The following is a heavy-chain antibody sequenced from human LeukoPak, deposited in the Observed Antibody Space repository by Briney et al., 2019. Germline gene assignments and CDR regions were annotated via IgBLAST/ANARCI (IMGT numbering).Heavy chain of an antibody. D-gene: IGHD3-16*02. CDR3: TRGAGGLIDY. CDR1: DDSISDYY. Sequence: SETLSLTCTVSDDSISDYYRGWIRQPPGKGLERIGYFHNSGTSTYNPSLKGRVTISADTSKNQFSLKLNSLTTADTAVYYCTRGAGGLIDYGGQGPLVTVSS. J-gene: IGHJ4*02. CDR2: FHNSGTS. V-gene: IGHV4-59*01.